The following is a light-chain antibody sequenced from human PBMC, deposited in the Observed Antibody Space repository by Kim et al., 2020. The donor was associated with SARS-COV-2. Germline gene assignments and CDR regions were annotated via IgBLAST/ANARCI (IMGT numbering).Light chain of an antibody. Sequence: LSRDLSVGAFWIRWLQQTPGNPRRYILHSSSDTNKGQGYGVPRRSSGSNAGSANAGIMSISGLQPEDQADYYCGTWHSNSKTHGVFGGGTQLTV. CDR1: RDLSVGAFW. CDR3: GTWHSNSKTHGV. V-gene: IGLV5-52*01. J-gene: IGLJ3*02. CDR2: SSSDTNK.